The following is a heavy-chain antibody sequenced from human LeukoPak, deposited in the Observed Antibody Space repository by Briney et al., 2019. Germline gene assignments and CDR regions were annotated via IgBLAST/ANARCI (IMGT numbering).Heavy chain of an antibody. V-gene: IGHV5-51*01. CDR3: ATYSSSSSRFDY. CDR1: GYTFANYW. D-gene: IGHD6-6*01. J-gene: IGHJ4*02. Sequence: GESLKISCQGSGYTFANYWIGWGRQMPGKGLEWMGIIYPRDSDTRYSPSFQGQVTISADKSINTAYLQWSSLKASDTAMYYCATYSSSSSRFDYWGQGTLVTVSS. CDR2: IYPRDSDT.